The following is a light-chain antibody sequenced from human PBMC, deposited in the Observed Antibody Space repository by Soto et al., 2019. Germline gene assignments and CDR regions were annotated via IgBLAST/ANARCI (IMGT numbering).Light chain of an antibody. CDR1: TGTVTSGHY. J-gene: IGLJ2*01. CDR2: DTS. CDR3: SLSYSGAVV. V-gene: IGLV7-46*01. Sequence: QAVVTQEPSLTVSPGGTVTLTCGSSTGTVTSGHYPYWYQQKPGQAPRTLIYDTSNKHSWTPARFSGSLLGGKAALTLSGAQPEDEADYYCSLSYSGAVVFGGGTQLTVL.